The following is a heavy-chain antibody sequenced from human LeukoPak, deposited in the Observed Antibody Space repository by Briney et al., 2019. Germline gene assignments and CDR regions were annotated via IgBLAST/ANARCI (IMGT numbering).Heavy chain of an antibody. CDR1: GGSFSGYY. CDR2: INHSGST. J-gene: IGHJ4*02. D-gene: IGHD5-24*01. V-gene: IGHV4-34*01. Sequence: PSETLSLTCAVYGGSFSGYYCSWIRQPPGKGLEWIGEINHSGSTNYNPSLKSRVTISVDTSKNQFSLKLSSVTAADTAVYYCARLEMATITALDYWGQGTLVTVSS. CDR3: ARLEMATITALDY.